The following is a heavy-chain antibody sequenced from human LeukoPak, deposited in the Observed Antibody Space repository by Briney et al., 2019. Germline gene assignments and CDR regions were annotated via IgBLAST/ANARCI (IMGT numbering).Heavy chain of an antibody. CDR2: ISGSGDST. J-gene: IGHJ4*02. Sequence: PGGSLRLSCAASGFTFSSYAMSWVRQAPGKGLEWVSIISGSGDSTYYADSVKGRFTISRDNSKNTLYLQMNSLRAEDTAVYYCAKDPHIVVVTAIIDYWGQGTLVTVSS. D-gene: IGHD2-21*02. CDR3: AKDPHIVVVTAIIDY. V-gene: IGHV3-23*01. CDR1: GFTFSSYA.